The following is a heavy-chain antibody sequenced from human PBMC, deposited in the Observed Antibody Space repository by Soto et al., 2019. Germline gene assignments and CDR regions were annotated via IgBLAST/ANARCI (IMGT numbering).Heavy chain of an antibody. Sequence: QVQLQQWGGGLLKPSETLSLTCAVYGGSISGYYWSWIRQPPGKGLEWIGEINPTGTTNYTPSLKSRVTMSGDTPNNQFSLKLTSGTAADTAVYYCARGRDGGAANWGQGTLVTVSS. CDR3: ARGRDGGAAN. CDR1: GGSISGYY. D-gene: IGHD4-17*01. V-gene: IGHV4-34*01. CDR2: INPTGTT. J-gene: IGHJ4*02.